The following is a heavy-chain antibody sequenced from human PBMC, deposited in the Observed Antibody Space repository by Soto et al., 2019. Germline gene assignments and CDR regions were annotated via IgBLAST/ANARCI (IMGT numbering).Heavy chain of an antibody. CDR1: GGTFSSYA. J-gene: IGHJ6*02. V-gene: IGHV1-69*12. Sequence: QVQLVQSGAEVKKPGSSVKVSCKASGGTFSSYAISWVRQAPGQGLEWMGGIIPIFGTANYAQKFQGRVTITADESTSTAYMELSSLRSEDTAVYYCARVTDPPYCSGGSCYPYYYGMDVWGHGTTVTVSS. CDR2: IIPIFGTA. CDR3: ARVTDPPYCSGGSCYPYYYGMDV. D-gene: IGHD2-15*01.